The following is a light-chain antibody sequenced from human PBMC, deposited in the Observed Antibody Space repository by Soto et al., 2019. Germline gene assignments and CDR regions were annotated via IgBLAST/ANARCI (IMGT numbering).Light chain of an antibody. V-gene: IGKV4-1*01. CDR1: QSVLYTSNNENY. CDR3: QQYYITPNT. Sequence: DIVMTQSPDSLAVSLGERATINCKSSQSVLYTSNNENYLAWYQQKPGQPPKLLISWASTRESGVPDRFSGSGYGTDFTLTISSLQAEDVAVYYCQQYYITPNTFGQGTHLEIK. J-gene: IGKJ2*01. CDR2: WAS.